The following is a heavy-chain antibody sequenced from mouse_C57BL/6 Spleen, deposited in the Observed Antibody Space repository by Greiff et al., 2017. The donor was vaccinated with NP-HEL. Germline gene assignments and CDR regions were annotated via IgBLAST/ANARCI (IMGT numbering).Heavy chain of an antibody. D-gene: IGHD2-5*01. J-gene: IGHJ3*01. CDR2: INPNNGGT. Sequence: VQLQQSGPELVKPGASVKIPCKASGYTFTDYNMDWVKQSHGKSLEWIGDINPNNGGTIYNQKFKGKATLSVDKSSSTAYMELRSLTSEDTAVYYCARGYSNSWFAYWGQGTLVTVSA. CDR1: GYTFTDYN. CDR3: ARGYSNSWFAY. V-gene: IGHV1-18*01.